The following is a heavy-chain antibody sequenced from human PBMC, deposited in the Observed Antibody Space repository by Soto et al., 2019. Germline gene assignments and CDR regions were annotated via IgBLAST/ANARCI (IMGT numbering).Heavy chain of an antibody. CDR1: GYRFSRYG. V-gene: IGHV1-18*01. Sequence: QVQLVQSGGEVKEPGASVKVSCKASGYRFSRYGINWVRQAPGQGLEWMGWVSTYDGNTQYAQKFQGRITMTTDTSTNTVYLELRSLTSDDTAVYYCARDEEDANLMIVVLPGDYWGQGTLVSGSS. J-gene: IGHJ4*02. CDR3: ARDEEDANLMIVVLPGDY. D-gene: IGHD2-21*01. CDR2: VSTYDGNT.